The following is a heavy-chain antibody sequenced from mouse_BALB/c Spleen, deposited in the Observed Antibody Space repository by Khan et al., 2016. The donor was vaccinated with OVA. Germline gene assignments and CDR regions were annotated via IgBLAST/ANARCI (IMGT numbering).Heavy chain of an antibody. V-gene: IGHV1S82*01. CDR2: IHPSDSET. Sequence: QVQLQQPGAELVRPGASVKLSCKASGYSFTSYWMNWVKQTPGQGLEWIGMIHPSDSETRLNQNFKEQSTLTVDTSSNTAYMPLISPTSEDSALFYCALTGDEDYYVAYWGQGSTLTVSS. CDR3: ALTGDEDYYVAY. J-gene: IGHJ2*01. CDR1: GYSFTSYW. D-gene: IGHD6-1*01.